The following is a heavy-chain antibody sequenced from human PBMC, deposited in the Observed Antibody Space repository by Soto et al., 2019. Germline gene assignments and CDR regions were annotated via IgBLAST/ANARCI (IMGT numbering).Heavy chain of an antibody. CDR1: GDSVSSNSAA. J-gene: IGHJ6*02. D-gene: IGHD3-22*01. CDR3: ARAAHFDNSGKSYGLDA. CDR2: TYFRTHWNY. Sequence: SQTLSLTCAISGDSVSSNSAAWNWIRQSPSRGLEWLGRTYFRTHWNYDYAVSGKSRITINIDTYKRHLSLHMKSATPDDTAASYRARAAHFDNSGKSYGLDAWRQGTPVTVS. V-gene: IGHV6-1*01.